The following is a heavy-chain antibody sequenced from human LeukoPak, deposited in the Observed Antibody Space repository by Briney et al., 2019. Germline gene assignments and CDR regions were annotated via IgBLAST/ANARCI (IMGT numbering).Heavy chain of an antibody. D-gene: IGHD5-24*01. J-gene: IGHJ4*02. Sequence: PSETLSLTCTVSGGSISSSSYYWGWIRQPPGKGLEWIGSIYYSGSTYYNPSLKSRVTISVDTSKNQFSLKLSSVTAADTAVYYCARMDGYNDFDYWGQGTLVTVSS. V-gene: IGHV4-39*01. CDR2: IYYSGST. CDR3: ARMDGYNDFDY. CDR1: GGSISSSSYY.